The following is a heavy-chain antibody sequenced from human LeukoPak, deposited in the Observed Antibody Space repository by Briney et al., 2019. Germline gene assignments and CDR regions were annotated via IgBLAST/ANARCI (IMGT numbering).Heavy chain of an antibody. CDR1: GFTFSSYS. CDR2: ISSSSSYI. Sequence: PGGSLRLSCAASGFTFSSYSMNWVRQAPGKGLEWVSSISSSSSYIYYADSVKGRFTISRDNAKNSLYLQMNSLRAEDTAVYYCSVVIPGGYYDSSVYSDLFFDYWGPGTLVTVSS. J-gene: IGHJ4*02. CDR3: SVVIPGGYYDSSVYSDLFFDY. V-gene: IGHV3-21*04. D-gene: IGHD3-22*01.